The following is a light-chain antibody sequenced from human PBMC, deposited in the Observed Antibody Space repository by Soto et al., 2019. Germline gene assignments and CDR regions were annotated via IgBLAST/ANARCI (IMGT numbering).Light chain of an antibody. CDR3: QKYGSSALT. J-gene: IGKJ4*02. Sequence: EIVLTQSPGTLSLSPRERATLSCRASQSVSSSFLAWYQQKPGQAPRLLIYGASSRATGIPDRFSVSGSGTYFTLIISRLEPEDVAVYYCQKYGSSALTFGGGTKVEIK. CDR2: GAS. CDR1: QSVSSSF. V-gene: IGKV3-20*01.